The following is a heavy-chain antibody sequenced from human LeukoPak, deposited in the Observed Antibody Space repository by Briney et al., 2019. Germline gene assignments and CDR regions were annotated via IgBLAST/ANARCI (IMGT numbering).Heavy chain of an antibody. D-gene: IGHD6-13*01. Sequence: GASVKVSCKASGGTFSSYAISWVRQAPGQGLEWMGGIIPIFGTANYAQKFQGRVTITADESTSTAYMELSSLRSEDTAVYYCARVPAAAAGNWFDPWGQGTLVTVSS. CDR2: IIPIFGTA. V-gene: IGHV1-69*13. J-gene: IGHJ5*02. CDR3: ARVPAAAAGNWFDP. CDR1: GGTFSSYA.